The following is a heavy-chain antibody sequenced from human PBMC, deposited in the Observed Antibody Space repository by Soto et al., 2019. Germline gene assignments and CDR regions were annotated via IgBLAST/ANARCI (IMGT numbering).Heavy chain of an antibody. CDR3: ARDLGSSWTVYYYYGMDV. CDR1: GYTFTSYG. D-gene: IGHD6-13*01. V-gene: IGHV1-18*01. J-gene: IGHJ6*02. Sequence: ASVKVSCKASGYTFTSYGISWVRQAPGQGLEWMGWISAYNGNTNYAQKLQGRVTMTTDTSTSTAYMELRSLRSDDTAVYYCARDLGSSWTVYYYYGMDVWCQGTTVTVSS. CDR2: ISAYNGNT.